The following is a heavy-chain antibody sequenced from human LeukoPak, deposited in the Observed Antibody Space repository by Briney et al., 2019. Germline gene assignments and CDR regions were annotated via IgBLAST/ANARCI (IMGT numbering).Heavy chain of an antibody. CDR3: ARGFVVVPAAMSDY. V-gene: IGHV3-20*04. CDR1: GFTFDDYG. CDR2: INWNGGST. J-gene: IGHJ4*02. Sequence: GGSLRLSCAASGFTFDDYGMSWVRQAPGKGLEWVSGINWNGGSTGYADSVKGRFTISRDNAKNSLYLQMNSLRAEDTAVYYCARGFVVVPAAMSDYWGQGTLVTVSS. D-gene: IGHD2-2*01.